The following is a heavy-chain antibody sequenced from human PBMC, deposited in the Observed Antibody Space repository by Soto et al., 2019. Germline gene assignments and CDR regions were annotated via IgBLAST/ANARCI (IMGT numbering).Heavy chain of an antibody. CDR2: ISSSGGTT. CDR3: AIDLEPQYYFDS. CDR1: RFTFSDYY. V-gene: IGHV3-11*01. J-gene: IGHJ4*02. Sequence: QVELVESGGDLVPPGGSLRLSCAASRFTFSDYYMGWIRQAPGKGLEWVSYISSSGGTTYYADSVKGRFTISRDNDKNSLYPQMNSLRVEHTAVYYCAIDLEPQYYFDSWGQRTLVTVSS.